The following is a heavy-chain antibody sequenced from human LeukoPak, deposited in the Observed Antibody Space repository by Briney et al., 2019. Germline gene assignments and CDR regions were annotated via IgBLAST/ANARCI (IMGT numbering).Heavy chain of an antibody. D-gene: IGHD4-23*01. Sequence: QTGGSLRLSCAASEFTFNSYAMSWVRQAPGKGLEWVSTISGSGVSTYYADSVKGRFTISRDNAKNSLSLHMNNLRVEDTAVYYCASGMTAMVYWGQGTLVTVSS. J-gene: IGHJ4*02. V-gene: IGHV3-23*01. CDR1: EFTFNSYA. CDR3: ASGMTAMVY. CDR2: ISGSGVST.